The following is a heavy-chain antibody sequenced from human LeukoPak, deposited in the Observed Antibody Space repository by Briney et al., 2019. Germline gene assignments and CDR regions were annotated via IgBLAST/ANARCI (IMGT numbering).Heavy chain of an antibody. CDR2: ISSSSSYI. CDR1: GFTFSSYS. Sequence: GGSLRLSSAASGFTFSSYSMNWVRQAPGKGLEWVSGISSSSSYIYYADSMQGRFTISRDNAKNSLYLQMKSLRVEDTAVYYCARMFSSGWYRDYFDYWGQGTLVTVSS. J-gene: IGHJ4*02. V-gene: IGHV3-21*01. CDR3: ARMFSSGWYRDYFDY. D-gene: IGHD6-19*01.